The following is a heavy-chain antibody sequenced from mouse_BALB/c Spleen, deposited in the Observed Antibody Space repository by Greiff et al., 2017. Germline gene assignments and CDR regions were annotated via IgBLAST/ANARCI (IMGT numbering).Heavy chain of an antibody. J-gene: IGHJ4*01. V-gene: IGHV7-3*02. Sequence: EVMLVESGGGLVQPGGSLRLSCATSGFTFTDYYLSWVRQPPGKALEWLGFIRNKANGYTTEYSASVKGRFTISRDNSQSILYLQMNTLRAEDSAKYESARDIEYYEAMDEWGEGTSVNV. CDR2: IRNKANGYTT. CDR1: GFTFTDYY. CDR3: ARDIEYYEAMDE.